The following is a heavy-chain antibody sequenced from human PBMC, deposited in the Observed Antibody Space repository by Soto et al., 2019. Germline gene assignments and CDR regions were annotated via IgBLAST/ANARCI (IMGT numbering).Heavy chain of an antibody. Sequence: GASAKVACKASGYTFTSYYMHWVRHAPGQGLEWMGIINPSGGSTSYAQKFQGRVTMTRDTSTSTVYMELSSLRSEDTAVYYCARVNYYGSGSYYNPYYYYGMDVWGQGTTVSVSS. CDR2: INPSGGST. CDR3: ARVNYYGSGSYYNPYYYYGMDV. J-gene: IGHJ6*02. V-gene: IGHV1-46*01. D-gene: IGHD3-10*01. CDR1: GYTFTSYY.